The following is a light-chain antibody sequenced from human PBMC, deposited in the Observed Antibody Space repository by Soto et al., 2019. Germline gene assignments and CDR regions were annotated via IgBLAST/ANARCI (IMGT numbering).Light chain of an antibody. CDR2: DAS. V-gene: IGKV1-5*01. CDR1: ESIRTW. Sequence: DIQMTQSPSTLSASIGDRVTITCRASESIRTWLAWYQHKPGKAPKFLIYDASSLESGVPSRFSGSGSGTEFTLTISSLQPDDFATYYCQQYNNYPRTFGQGTNVDIK. CDR3: QQYNNYPRT. J-gene: IGKJ1*01.